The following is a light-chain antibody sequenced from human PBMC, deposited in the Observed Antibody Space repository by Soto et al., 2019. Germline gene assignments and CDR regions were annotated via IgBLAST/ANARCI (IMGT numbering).Light chain of an antibody. CDR1: QSVDSW. V-gene: IGKV1-5*03. Sequence: DFQMTQSPSTLSASVGDRVTITCRASQSVDSWLAWYQQKPGKAPKVLIYKASTLESGVPSRFSGSGSGTEFTLTITNVQPEDVATYHCQQYSLFSPTTFGQGPRVEIK. CDR3: QQYSLFSPTT. CDR2: KAS. J-gene: IGKJ2*01.